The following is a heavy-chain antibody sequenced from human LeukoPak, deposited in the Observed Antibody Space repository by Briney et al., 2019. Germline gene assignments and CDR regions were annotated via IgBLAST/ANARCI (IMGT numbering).Heavy chain of an antibody. CDR1: GGSISSSSYY. D-gene: IGHD3-10*01. J-gene: IGHJ6*02. Sequence: SETLSLTCTVSGGSISSSSYYWGWIRQPPGKGLEWIGSIYYSGSTYYNPSLKSRVTISVDTSKNQFSLKLSSVTAADTAVYYCASLRWCGTVRGWFGELCHYYYYYGMDVWGQGTTVTVSS. V-gene: IGHV4-39*01. CDR2: IYYSGST. CDR3: ASLRWCGTVRGWFGELCHYYYYYGMDV.